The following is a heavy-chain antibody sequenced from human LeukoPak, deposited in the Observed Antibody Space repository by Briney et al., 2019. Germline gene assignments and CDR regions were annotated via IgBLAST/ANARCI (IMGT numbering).Heavy chain of an antibody. D-gene: IGHD2-2*01. V-gene: IGHV4-30-4*01. CDR2: IYYSGST. J-gene: IGHJ5*02. Sequence: PSETLPLTCTVSGGSISSGDYYWSWIRQPPGKGLEWIGYIYYSGSTYYNPSLKSRVTISVGTSKNQFSLKLSSVTAADTAVYYCARAHQLLPAYNWFDPWGQGTLVTVSS. CDR1: GGSISSGDYY. CDR3: ARAHQLLPAYNWFDP.